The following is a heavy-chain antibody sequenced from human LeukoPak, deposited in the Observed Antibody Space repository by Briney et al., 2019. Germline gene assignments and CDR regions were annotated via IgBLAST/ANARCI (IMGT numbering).Heavy chain of an antibody. V-gene: IGHV3-30*18. CDR2: ISYDGSNK. Sequence: PGRSLTLSCAASGFTFSSYGMHWVRQAPGKGLEWVAVISYDGSNKYYADSVKGRFTISRDNSKNTLYLQMNSLRAEDTAVYYCAKDGSDWGQGTLVTVSS. J-gene: IGHJ4*02. CDR1: GFTFSSYG. CDR3: AKDGSD.